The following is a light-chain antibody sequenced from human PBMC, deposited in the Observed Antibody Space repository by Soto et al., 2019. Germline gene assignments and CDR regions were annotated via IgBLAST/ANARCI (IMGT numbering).Light chain of an antibody. CDR2: DTN. Sequence: QTVVTQEPSFSVSPGGTVTLTCGLNSGSVSAGHYPSWYQQTPGQAPRTLIYDTNILSSGVPDRFSGSILGNKAALTITGAQAYDESDYYCVLYMGNGISVFGGGTKLTVL. CDR3: VLYMGNGISV. V-gene: IGLV8-61*01. CDR1: SGSVSAGHY. J-gene: IGLJ3*02.